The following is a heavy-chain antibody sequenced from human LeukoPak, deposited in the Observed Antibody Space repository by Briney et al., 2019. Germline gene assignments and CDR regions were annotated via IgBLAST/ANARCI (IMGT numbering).Heavy chain of an antibody. V-gene: IGHV3-30*02. CDR1: GFTFSDSG. CDR2: IRYDGSNE. Sequence: LSGGSLRLSCAASGFTFSDSGMHWVRQAPGKGLEWVTFIRYDGSNEYYADSVKGRFTVSRDNSKNTLYLQMNSLKPEDTAVYYCAKPGMAFAFAIWGQGTMVTVSS. J-gene: IGHJ3*02. D-gene: IGHD5-24*01. CDR3: AKPGMAFAFAI.